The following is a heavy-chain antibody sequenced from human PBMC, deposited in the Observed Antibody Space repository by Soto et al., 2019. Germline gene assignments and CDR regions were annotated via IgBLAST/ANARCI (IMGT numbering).Heavy chain of an antibody. J-gene: IGHJ4*02. CDR1: GFTFNNAW. D-gene: IGHD2-21*01. CDR3: TTCGFDCSGVAY. Sequence: EVVLVESGGGLVKPGGSLRLSCVASGFTFNNAWMKWVRQALGKGLEWVGRIKRNTDGATTVYAAPAKGRFSISRDDSKSTLYLHMNGLTTEDTAIYYWTTCGFDCSGVAYWGLATLVTVSS. V-gene: IGHV3-15*01. CDR2: IKRNTDGATT.